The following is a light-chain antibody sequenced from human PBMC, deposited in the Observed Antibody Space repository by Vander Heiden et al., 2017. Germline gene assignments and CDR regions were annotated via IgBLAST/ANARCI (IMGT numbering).Light chain of an antibody. V-gene: IGKV1-9*01. J-gene: IGKJ2*01. CDR1: QDISNC. Sequence: ISLTPTPFSLSASVGDRVTITCRASQDISNCLAWYQQRPGKAPTLLIYAASSLQSGVSSRFSGSGSGTDFTLTISSLQPEDFAIYYCQQYRTYSYTFGQGTKVEI. CDR2: AAS. CDR3: QQYRTYSYT.